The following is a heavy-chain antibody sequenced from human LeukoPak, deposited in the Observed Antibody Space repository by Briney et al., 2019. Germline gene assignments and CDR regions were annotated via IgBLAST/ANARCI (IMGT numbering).Heavy chain of an antibody. Sequence: GGSLRLSCAASGFTFSSYAMHWVRQAPGKGLEWVAVISYDGSNKYYADSVKGRFTISRDNSKNTLYLQMNSLRAEDTAVYYCARLYYYYYYMDVWGKGTTVTISS. CDR3: ARLYYYYYYMDV. J-gene: IGHJ6*03. CDR2: ISYDGSNK. CDR1: GFTFSSYA. V-gene: IGHV3-30*04.